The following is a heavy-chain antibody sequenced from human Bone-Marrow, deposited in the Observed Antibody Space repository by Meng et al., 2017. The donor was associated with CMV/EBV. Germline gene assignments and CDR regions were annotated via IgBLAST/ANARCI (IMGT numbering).Heavy chain of an antibody. CDR1: GFTFSKYA. Sequence: GESLKISCAASGFTFSKYAMHWVRQAPGKGLEWVTFISSDGNNKYYADSVKGRFTFSRDNSKNTVILQMNSLRVEDTAVYYCAKEEWIAVAGTPNGWFEPWGQRTLVNVTS. J-gene: IGHJ5*02. CDR2: ISSDGNNK. V-gene: IGHV3-30-3*01. CDR3: AKEEWIAVAGTPNGWFEP. D-gene: IGHD6-19*01.